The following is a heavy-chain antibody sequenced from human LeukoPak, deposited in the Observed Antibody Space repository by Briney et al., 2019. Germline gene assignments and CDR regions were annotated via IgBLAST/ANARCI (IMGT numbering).Heavy chain of an antibody. CDR2: IIPIFGTA. J-gene: IGHJ6*02. CDR3: ARLSARGGLYYYYGMDV. Sequence: GASVKVSCKASGGTFSSYAISWVRQAPGQGLEWMGGIIPIFGTANYAQKFQGRVTITADESTSTAYMELSSLRPEDTAVYYCARLSARGGLYYYYGMDVWGQGTTVTVSS. D-gene: IGHD6-25*01. CDR1: GGTFSSYA. V-gene: IGHV1-69*13.